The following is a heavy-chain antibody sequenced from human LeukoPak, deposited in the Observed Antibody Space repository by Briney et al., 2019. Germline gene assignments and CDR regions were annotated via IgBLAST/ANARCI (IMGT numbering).Heavy chain of an antibody. V-gene: IGHV3-74*01. CDR2: VSPDGTT. D-gene: IGHD3-22*01. CDR3: ACTGRGYYDSIDY. CDR1: GFTLSGYW. Sequence: GGSLRLSCAASGFTLSGYWMHWVRQAPGKGLIWVSRVSPDGTTYYADSVRGRFTTSRDIAKNTLYLQMNSLRAEDTAVYYCACTGRGYYDSIDYWGQGTLVTVYS. J-gene: IGHJ4*02.